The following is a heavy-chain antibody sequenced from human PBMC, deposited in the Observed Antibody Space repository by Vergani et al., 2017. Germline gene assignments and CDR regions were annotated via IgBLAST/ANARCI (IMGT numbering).Heavy chain of an antibody. CDR2: IHYSENT. CDR3: ASDNHSGQRADR. V-gene: IGHV4-59*11. D-gene: IGHD6-19*01. CDR1: FDSIRNLY. J-gene: IGHJ5*02. Sequence: QVQLRESGPGLVKSSETLSLTCSVSFDSIRNLYCNWIRQPPGKGLEWIGSIHYSENTNYNPSLKTRVTISVDTSKNQFSLTLTSVTAADTAVYYCASDNHSGQRADRWGQGILVTVTS.